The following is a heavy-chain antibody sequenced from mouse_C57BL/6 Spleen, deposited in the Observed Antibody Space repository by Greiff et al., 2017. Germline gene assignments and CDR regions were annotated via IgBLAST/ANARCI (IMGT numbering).Heavy chain of an antibody. CDR1: GYTFTSYG. D-gene: IGHD2-2*01. V-gene: IGHV1-81*01. CDR3: ARFGYDFYAMDY. CDR2: IYPRSGNT. Sequence: VKLMESGAELARPGASAKLSCKASGYTFTSYGISWVKQRTGQGLEWIGEIYPRSGNTYYNEKFKGKATLTADKSSSTAYMELRSLTSEDSAVYFCARFGYDFYAMDYWGQGTSVTVSS. J-gene: IGHJ4*01.